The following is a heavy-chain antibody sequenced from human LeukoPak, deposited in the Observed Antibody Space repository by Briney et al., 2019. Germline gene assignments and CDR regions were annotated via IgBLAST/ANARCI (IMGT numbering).Heavy chain of an antibody. CDR2: ISAYNGNT. D-gene: IGHD3/OR15-3a*01. CDR3: ARDWTVAGPRGDFDY. Sequence: ASAKVSCKASGYTFTSYGISWVRQAPGQGLEWMGWISAYNGNTNYAQKLQGRVTMTTDTSTSTAYMELRGLRSDDTAVYYCARDWTVAGPRGDFDYWGQGTLVTVSS. J-gene: IGHJ4*02. CDR1: GYTFTSYG. V-gene: IGHV1-18*01.